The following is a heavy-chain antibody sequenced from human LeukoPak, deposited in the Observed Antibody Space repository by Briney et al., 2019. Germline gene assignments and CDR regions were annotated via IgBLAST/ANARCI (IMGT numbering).Heavy chain of an antibody. CDR2: ISSSGSTI. D-gene: IGHD5-18*01. CDR3: AKDKGLGYSYGYGNY. Sequence: PGGSLRLSCAASGFTFSDYYMSWIRQAPGKGLEWVSYISSSGSTIYYADSVKGRFTISRDNAKNSLYLQMNSLRAEDTAVYYCAKDKGLGYSYGYGNYWGQGTLVTVSS. V-gene: IGHV3-11*04. J-gene: IGHJ4*02. CDR1: GFTFSDYY.